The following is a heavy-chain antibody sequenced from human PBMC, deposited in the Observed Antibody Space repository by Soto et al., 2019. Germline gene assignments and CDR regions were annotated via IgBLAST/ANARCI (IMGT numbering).Heavy chain of an antibody. CDR2: IKSKTDGGTT. Sequence: EVQLVESGGGLVKPGGSLRLSCAASGFTFSNAWMSWVRQAPGKGLEWVGRIKSKTDGGTTDYAAPVKGRFTISRDDSKNTLYLQMNSLKTEDTAVYYCTTAQSPGYSRSWYGGDYYYGMDVWGQGTTVTVSS. V-gene: IGHV3-15*01. CDR1: GFTFSNAW. D-gene: IGHD6-13*01. CDR3: TTAQSPGYSRSWYGGDYYYGMDV. J-gene: IGHJ6*02.